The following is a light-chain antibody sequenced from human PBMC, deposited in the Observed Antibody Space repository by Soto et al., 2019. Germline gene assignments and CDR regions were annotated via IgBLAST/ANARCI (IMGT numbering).Light chain of an antibody. CDR2: GAS. CDR3: QQYGRSPPYT. Sequence: EIVLTQSPVTLSLSPGERATLSCRTSQSVSSSYLAWYQQKPGQAPRLLVYGASSRATGIPDRFSGSGSGTDLTLTISRLEPEDFAVYYCQQYGRSPPYTFGQGTKLEIK. CDR1: QSVSSSY. V-gene: IGKV3-20*01. J-gene: IGKJ2*01.